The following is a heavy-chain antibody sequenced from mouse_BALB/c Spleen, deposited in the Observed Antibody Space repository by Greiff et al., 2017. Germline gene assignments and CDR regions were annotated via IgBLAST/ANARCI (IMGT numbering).Heavy chain of an antibody. D-gene: IGHD1-2*01. V-gene: IGHV5-6-5*01. Sequence: DVQLVESGGGLVKPGGSLKLSCAASGFTFSSYAMSWVRQTPEKRLEWVASISSGGSTYYPDSVKGRFTISRDNARNILYLQMSSLRSEDTAMYYCASIPIHYYGYDSMDYWGQGTSVTVSS. CDR3: ASIPIHYYGYDSMDY. CDR2: ISSGGST. J-gene: IGHJ4*01. CDR1: GFTFSSYA.